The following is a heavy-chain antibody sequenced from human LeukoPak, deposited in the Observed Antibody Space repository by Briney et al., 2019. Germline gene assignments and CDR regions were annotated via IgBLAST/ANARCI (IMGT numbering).Heavy chain of an antibody. Sequence: GASVKVSCKASGYTFTDYYMHWVRQAPGQGLEWMGWINPNSGDTNYAQKFRGRVTMTRDTSISTAYMELRSLRSDDTAVYYCARDRSIHYYDSSGYHPFDYWGQGTLVTVSS. CDR2: INPNSGDT. V-gene: IGHV1-2*02. CDR3: ARDRSIHYYDSSGYHPFDY. D-gene: IGHD3-22*01. CDR1: GYTFTDYY. J-gene: IGHJ4*02.